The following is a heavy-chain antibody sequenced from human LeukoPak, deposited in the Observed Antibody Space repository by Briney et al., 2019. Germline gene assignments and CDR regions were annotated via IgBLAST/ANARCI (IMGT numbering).Heavy chain of an antibody. Sequence: GASVKVSCKASGYTFTSYYIHWVRQVPGQGLEWMGTINPSGGRTTYAQKFQGRVTMTRDMSTSTVYMELSSLRSEDTAVYYCARGPQKAYDFLSGSYRYHFDSWGQGTLVTVSS. D-gene: IGHD3-16*02. V-gene: IGHV1-46*01. CDR3: ARGPQKAYDFLSGSYRYHFDS. CDR1: GYTFTSYY. J-gene: IGHJ4*02. CDR2: INPSGGRT.